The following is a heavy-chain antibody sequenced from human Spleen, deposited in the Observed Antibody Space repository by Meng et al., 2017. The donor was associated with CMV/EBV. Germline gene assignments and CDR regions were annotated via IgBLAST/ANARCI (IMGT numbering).Heavy chain of an antibody. D-gene: IGHD6-19*01. V-gene: IGHV1-2*02. CDR1: GYTFTGQY. CDR3: AREVGIQVAGTATPEYYYGLDV. Sequence: ASVKVSCKTSGYTFTGQYMHWVRQAPGQGLEWMGWINPYSGDTNYAQKFQGRVTMTRDTSIGTAYMELSSLKSNDTAVYYCAREVGIQVAGTATPEYYYGLDVWGLGTTVTVSS. J-gene: IGHJ6*02. CDR2: INPYSGDT.